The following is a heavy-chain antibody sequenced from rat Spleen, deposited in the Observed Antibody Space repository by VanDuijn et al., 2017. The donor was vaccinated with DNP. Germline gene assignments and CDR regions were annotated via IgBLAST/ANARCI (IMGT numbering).Heavy chain of an antibody. CDR3: ARLGWHGWFAY. CDR2: INKDSSTI. CDR1: GFNFNDYW. Sequence: EVKLVESGGGLVQPGRSLKLSCAPSGFNFNDYWMGWVRQAPGKGLEWIGEINKDSSTINYSPSLKDKFTISRANAQNTLYLQMSKLGSEDTAIYYGARLGWHGWFAYWGQGALVTVSS. J-gene: IGHJ3*01. V-gene: IGHV4-2*01. D-gene: IGHD1-11*01.